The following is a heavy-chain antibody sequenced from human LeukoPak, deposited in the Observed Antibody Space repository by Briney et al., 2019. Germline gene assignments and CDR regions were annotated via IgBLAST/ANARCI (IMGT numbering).Heavy chain of an antibody. Sequence: PSETLSLTCSVSGGSISRSTYYWGWIRQPPGKGLEWIASIHFSGNTYYNPSLESRVTISVDTSKNQFSLNLSSVTAADTAVYYCARGRLWNALLDYGDYELVWGQGTLVTVSS. CDR3: ARGRLWNALLDYGDYELV. D-gene: IGHD4-17*01. CDR1: GGSISRSTYY. J-gene: IGHJ4*02. CDR2: IHFSGNT. V-gene: IGHV4-39*02.